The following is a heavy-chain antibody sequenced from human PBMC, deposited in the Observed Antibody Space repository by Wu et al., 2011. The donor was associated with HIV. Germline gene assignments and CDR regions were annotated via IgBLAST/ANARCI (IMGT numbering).Heavy chain of an antibody. CDR1: GGTFSYYA. CDR2: IIPIFGTA. D-gene: IGHD1-1*01. J-gene: IGHJ5*02. V-gene: IGHV1-69*05. CDR3: ARDRVELERRHEFDL. Sequence: EVKTPGSSVKVSCKASGGTFSYYAISWVRQAPGQGLEWMGGIIPIFGTANYAQKFQGRVTITTDESTSTVYMELSSLRSEDTAVYYCARDRVELERRHEFDLWGQGTLVTVSS.